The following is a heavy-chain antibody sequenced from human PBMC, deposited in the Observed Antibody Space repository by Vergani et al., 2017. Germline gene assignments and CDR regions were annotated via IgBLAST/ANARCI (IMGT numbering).Heavy chain of an antibody. CDR2: INAGNGNT. J-gene: IGHJ4*02. CDR3: AREVNWSYYDY. Sequence: QVQLVQSGAEVKKPGASVKVSCKASGYTFTSYAMQWVRQAPGQRLEWMGWINAGNGNTKYSQKFQGRVTITRDTSASTAYMELSSLRSEDTAVYYCAREVNWSYYDYWGQGTLVTVSS. CDR1: GYTFTSYA. V-gene: IGHV1-3*01. D-gene: IGHD1-1*01.